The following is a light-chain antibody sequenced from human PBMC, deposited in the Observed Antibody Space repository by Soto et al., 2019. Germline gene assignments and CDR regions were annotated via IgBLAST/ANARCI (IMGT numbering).Light chain of an antibody. J-gene: IGKJ3*01. CDR3: FQDYNYPRT. CDR2: DAV. Sequence: AIQLTQSPSSVSAAVGDRVTITCRASQVINTDVAWFQQRPGRAPKLLIYDAVTVQSGLPSRFSGSASGAYFTLAISSLQPEDFATYYCFQDYNYPRTFGPGTKV. CDR1: QVINTD. V-gene: IGKV1-6*01.